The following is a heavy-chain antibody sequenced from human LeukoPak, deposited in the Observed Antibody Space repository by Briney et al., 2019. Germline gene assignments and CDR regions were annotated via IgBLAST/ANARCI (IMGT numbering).Heavy chain of an antibody. CDR3: TRMTAGHDY. D-gene: IGHD2-21*02. CDR1: GVSFNDYY. CDR2: INHSGYT. V-gene: IGHV4-34*04. Sequence: SETLSLTCAVSGVSFNDYYWSWVRQTPGKGLEWIGAINHSGYTNDSPSLKSRATLSIDTSRKQFSLNLRSVTVADTGIYYCTRMTAGHDYWGQGTLVTVSS. J-gene: IGHJ4*02.